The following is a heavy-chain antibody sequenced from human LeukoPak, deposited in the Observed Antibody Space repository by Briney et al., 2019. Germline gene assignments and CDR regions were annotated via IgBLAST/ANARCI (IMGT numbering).Heavy chain of an antibody. J-gene: IGHJ6*02. CDR3: ARAMVRGVSLFYYYYGMDV. D-gene: IGHD3-10*01. V-gene: IGHV1-18*01. CDR2: ISAYNGNT. CDR1: GYTFTSYG. Sequence: ASVKVSCKASGYTFTSYGISWARQAPGQGLEWMGWISAYNGNTNYAQKLQGRVTMTTDTSTSTAYMELRSLRSDDTAVYYCARAMVRGVSLFYYYYGMDVWGQGTTVTVSS.